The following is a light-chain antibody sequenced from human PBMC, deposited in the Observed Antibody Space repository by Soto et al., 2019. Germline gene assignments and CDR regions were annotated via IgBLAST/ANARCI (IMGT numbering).Light chain of an antibody. J-gene: IGKJ2*01. CDR3: QQYGSSPPYT. Sequence: EIVLTQSPGTLSLSPGERATLSCRASQSVSSSYLAWYQQKPGQAPRLLIYGASSRATGIPDRFSGSGSGTAFTLTISRLEPEDFAVYYCQQYGSSPPYTFGQGTKVDIK. CDR2: GAS. CDR1: QSVSSSY. V-gene: IGKV3-20*01.